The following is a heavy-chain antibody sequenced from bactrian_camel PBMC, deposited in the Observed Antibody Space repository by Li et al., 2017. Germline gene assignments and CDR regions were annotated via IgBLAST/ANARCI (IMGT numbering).Heavy chain of an antibody. CDR3: AARLYGGYASTCADARAFTD. CDR2: ISPTGRV. CDR1: GITSGTYW. V-gene: IGHV3S53*01. J-gene: IGHJ4*01. D-gene: IGHD1*01. Sequence: VQLVESGGGSVQAGGSLRLSCEASGITSGTYWMAWFRQAAGNKREWVASISPTGRVSYIGSVKGRFTISQENAKTVVLKMASLKPEDTAMYYCAARLYGGYASTCADARAFTDWGRGTQVTVS.